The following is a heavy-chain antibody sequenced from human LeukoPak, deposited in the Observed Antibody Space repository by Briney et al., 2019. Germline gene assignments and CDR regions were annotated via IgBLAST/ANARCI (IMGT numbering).Heavy chain of an antibody. CDR2: MNPKSGNA. CDR1: GYTFSNYD. D-gene: IGHD2-15*01. CDR3: ARPYCSAGSCFPNWLDP. V-gene: IGHV1-8*01. Sequence: ASVKVSCKASGYTFSNYDINWVRQATGQGLEWMGWMNPKSGNAGYAQKFQGRVTMTRDTSRGTAYMEPSSLRSEDTAVYYCARPYCSAGSCFPNWLDPWGQGTLVTVSS. J-gene: IGHJ5*02.